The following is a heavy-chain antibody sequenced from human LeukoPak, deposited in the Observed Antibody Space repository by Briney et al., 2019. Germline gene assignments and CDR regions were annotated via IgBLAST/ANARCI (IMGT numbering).Heavy chain of an antibody. J-gene: IGHJ4*02. Sequence: GRTLRPSPAPSGFTPSTYAIIGGRHTPGERGERVSPISGSGTDTYYTGPAKGRFTIPRTNPEKTVYLQMNSLSVEDAAVYFCAKGLRKSSSPHWFFFDYWGQGTLVTVSS. CDR3: AKGLRKSSSPHWFFFDY. CDR1: GFTPSTYA. V-gene: IGHV3-23*01. D-gene: IGHD6-6*01. CDR2: ISGSGTDT.